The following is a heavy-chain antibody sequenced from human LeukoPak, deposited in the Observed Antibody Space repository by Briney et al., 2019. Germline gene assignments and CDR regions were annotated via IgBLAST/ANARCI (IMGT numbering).Heavy chain of an antibody. D-gene: IGHD5-18*01. CDR2: ISGSGGST. CDR3: ARDRGYSSGDDYYGMDV. J-gene: IGHJ6*02. Sequence: GGSLRLSCAASGFTFSSYAMSWVRQAPGKGLEWVSAISGSGGSTYYADSVKGRFTISRDNSKNSLYLQMNSLRAEDTAVYYCARDRGYSSGDDYYGMDVWGQGTTVTVSS. CDR1: GFTFSSYA. V-gene: IGHV3-23*01.